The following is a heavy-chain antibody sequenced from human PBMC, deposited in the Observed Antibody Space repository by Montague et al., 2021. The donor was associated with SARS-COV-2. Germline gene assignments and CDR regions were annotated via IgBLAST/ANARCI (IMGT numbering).Heavy chain of an antibody. CDR1: GGSISSSSYY. Sequence: SETLSLTCTVSGGSISSSSYYWGWIRQPPGKGLEWIGSIYYTGSTYYNPSLKSRVTISVDTSKNQFSLKLSSVTAADTAVYYCSGDTRIVILVVVTRYGLDVWGQGTTVTVSS. D-gene: IGHD2-15*01. CDR2: IYYTGST. J-gene: IGHJ6*02. CDR3: SGDTRIVILVVVTRYGLDV. V-gene: IGHV4-39*07.